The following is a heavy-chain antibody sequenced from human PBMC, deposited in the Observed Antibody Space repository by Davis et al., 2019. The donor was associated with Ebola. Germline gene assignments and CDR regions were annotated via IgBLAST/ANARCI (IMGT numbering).Heavy chain of an antibody. Sequence: GESLKISRAASGFTFSGSAMHWVRQASGKGLEWVGRIRSKANSYATEYVASVKGRFTISRDDSKNTAYLQINSLKTEDTAVYYCTRHWGYQLPIRSWGQGTLVTVSS. CDR3: TRHWGYQLPIRS. CDR2: IRSKANSYAT. V-gene: IGHV3-73*01. CDR1: GFTFSGSA. J-gene: IGHJ4*02. D-gene: IGHD2-2*01.